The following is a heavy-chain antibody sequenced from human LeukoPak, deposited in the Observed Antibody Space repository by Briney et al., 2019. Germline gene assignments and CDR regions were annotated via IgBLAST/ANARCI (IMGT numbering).Heavy chain of an antibody. CDR3: ARGTVLVFGGLLPFDY. CDR2: ISAYNGNT. Sequence: ASVKVSCKASGYTFTSYGISWVRQAPGQGLEWMGWISAYNGNTNYAQKLQGRVTMTTDTSTSTAYMELRSLRSDDTAVYYCARGTVLVFGGLLPFDYWGQGTLVTVSS. V-gene: IGHV1-18*04. D-gene: IGHD3-10*02. J-gene: IGHJ4*02. CDR1: GYTFTSYG.